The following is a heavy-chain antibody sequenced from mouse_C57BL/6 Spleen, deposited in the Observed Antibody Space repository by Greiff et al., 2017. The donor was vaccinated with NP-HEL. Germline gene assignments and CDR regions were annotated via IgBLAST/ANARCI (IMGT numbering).Heavy chain of an antibody. CDR1: GFTFSDYY. J-gene: IGHJ4*01. D-gene: IGHD2-4*01. Sequence: DVKLVESGGGLVQPGGSLKLSCAASGFTFSDYYMYWVRQTPEKRLEWVAYISNGGGSTYYPDTVKGRFTISRDNAKNTLYLQMSRRKSEDTAMYYCARQDYDAFYYAMDYWGQGTSVTVSS. V-gene: IGHV5-12*01. CDR3: ARQDYDAFYYAMDY. CDR2: ISNGGGST.